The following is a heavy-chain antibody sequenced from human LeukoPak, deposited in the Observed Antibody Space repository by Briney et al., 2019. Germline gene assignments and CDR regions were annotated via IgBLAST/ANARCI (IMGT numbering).Heavy chain of an antibody. V-gene: IGHV1-69*01. Sequence: SVKVSCKASGGTFSSYAISWVRQAPGQGLEWMGGIIPIFGTENYAQKFQGRVTITADESTSTAYMELSSLRSEDTAVYYCAREKGMHGDYSFDYWGQGTLVTVSS. CDR3: AREKGMHGDYSFDY. CDR2: IIPIFGTE. D-gene: IGHD4-17*01. J-gene: IGHJ4*02. CDR1: GGTFSSYA.